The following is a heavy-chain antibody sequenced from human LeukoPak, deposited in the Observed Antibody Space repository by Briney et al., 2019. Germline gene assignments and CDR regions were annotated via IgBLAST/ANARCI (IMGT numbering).Heavy chain of an antibody. CDR3: ATDYGRT. CDR1: GITLTNFW. CDR2: INRDGSEK. J-gene: IGHJ4*02. Sequence: GGFLRLSCAVSGITLTNFWMTWVRQAPGKGLEWVANINRDGSEKYYVDSVRGRFSISRDNARNSLFLQTNSLRTEDTAVYYCATDYGRTWGQGTLVTVSS. D-gene: IGHD4-23*01. V-gene: IGHV3-7*01.